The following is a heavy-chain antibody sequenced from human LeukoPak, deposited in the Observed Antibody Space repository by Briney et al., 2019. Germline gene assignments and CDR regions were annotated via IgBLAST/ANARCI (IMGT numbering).Heavy chain of an antibody. CDR3: ARDPGQWLVRDAFDI. J-gene: IGHJ3*02. D-gene: IGHD6-19*01. V-gene: IGHV3-7*03. CDR1: GFTVNNNY. CDR2: IKQDGSEK. Sequence: GGSLRLSCAASGFTVNNNYMSWVRQAPGKGLEWVANIKQDGSEKYYVDSVKGRFTISRDNAKNSLYLQMNSLRAEDTAVYYCARDPGQWLVRDAFDIWGQGTMVTVSS.